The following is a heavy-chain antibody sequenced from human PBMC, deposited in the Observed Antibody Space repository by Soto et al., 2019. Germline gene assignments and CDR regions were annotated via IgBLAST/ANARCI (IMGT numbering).Heavy chain of an antibody. V-gene: IGHV4-59*08. D-gene: IGHD6-13*01. CDR2: IYYSGST. J-gene: IGHJ5*02. Sequence: SETLSLTCTVSGGSISSYYWSWIRQPPGKGLEWIGYIYYSGSTNYNPSLKSRVTISVDTSKNQFSLKLSSVTAADTAVYYCARSDSSSWYGLSWFDPWGQGTLVTVSS. CDR1: GGSISSYY. CDR3: ARSDSSSWYGLSWFDP.